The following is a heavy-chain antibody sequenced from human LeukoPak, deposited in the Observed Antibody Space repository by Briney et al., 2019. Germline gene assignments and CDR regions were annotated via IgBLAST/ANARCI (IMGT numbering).Heavy chain of an antibody. CDR3: ARDKAIGGTTDRVYYFDY. CDR2: IIPILGIA. J-gene: IGHJ4*02. D-gene: IGHD4-17*01. Sequence: GASVKVSCKASGGTFSSYAISWVRQAPGQGLEWMGRIIPILGIANYAQKFQGRVTITADKSTSTAYMELSSLRSEDTAVYYCARDKAIGGTTDRVYYFDYWGQGTLVTVSS. CDR1: GGTFSSYA. V-gene: IGHV1-69*04.